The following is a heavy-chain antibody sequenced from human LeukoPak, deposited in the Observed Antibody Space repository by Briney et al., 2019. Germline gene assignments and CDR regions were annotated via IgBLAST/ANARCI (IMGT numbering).Heavy chain of an antibody. J-gene: IGHJ4*02. V-gene: IGHV3-23*01. Sequence: GGSLGLSCAASGFTFSSYAMSWVRQAPGKGLEWVSAISGSGGSTYYADSVKGRFTISRDNSKNTLYLQMNSLRAEDTAVYYCAKVGSEGYYFDYWGQGTLVTVSS. CDR2: ISGSGGST. CDR3: AKVGSEGYYFDY. CDR1: GFTFSSYA.